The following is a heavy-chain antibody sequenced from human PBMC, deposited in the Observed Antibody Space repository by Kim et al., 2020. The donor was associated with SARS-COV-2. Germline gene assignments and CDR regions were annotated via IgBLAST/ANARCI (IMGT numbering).Heavy chain of an antibody. CDR2: IYYSGST. Sequence: SETLSLTCTVSGGSISSYYWSWIRQPPGKGLEWIGYIYYSGSTNYNPSLKSRVTISVDTSKNQFSLKLSSVTAADTAVYYCARAVDTAMVKVWYFDLWGRGTLVTVSS. D-gene: IGHD5-18*01. J-gene: IGHJ2*01. CDR3: ARAVDTAMVKVWYFDL. V-gene: IGHV4-59*08. CDR1: GGSISSYY.